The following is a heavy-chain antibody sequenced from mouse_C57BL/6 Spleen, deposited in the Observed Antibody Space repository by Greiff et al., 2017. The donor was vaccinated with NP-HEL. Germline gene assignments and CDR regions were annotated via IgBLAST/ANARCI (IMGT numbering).Heavy chain of an antibody. Sequence: EVNLVESGGGLVQPGGSLSLSCAASGFTFTDYYMSWVRQPPGKALAWLGFFRNKANGYTTEYSASVKGRFTISRANSQRILYLPMHPLRAEDSAAKYCARAPRGDYWGQGTSVTVSS. J-gene: IGHJ4*01. CDR1: GFTFTDYY. CDR3: ARAPRGDY. V-gene: IGHV7-3*01. CDR2: FRNKANGYTT.